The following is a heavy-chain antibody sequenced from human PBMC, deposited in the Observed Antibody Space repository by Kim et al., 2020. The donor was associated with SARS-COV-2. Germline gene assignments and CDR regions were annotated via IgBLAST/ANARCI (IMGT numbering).Heavy chain of an antibody. Sequence: DYAVSVKSRITINPDTSKNQFSLQLNSVTPEDTAVYYCARGASGGYDFDYWGQGTLVTVSS. D-gene: IGHD5-12*01. CDR3: ARGASGGYDFDY. J-gene: IGHJ4*02. V-gene: IGHV6-1*01.